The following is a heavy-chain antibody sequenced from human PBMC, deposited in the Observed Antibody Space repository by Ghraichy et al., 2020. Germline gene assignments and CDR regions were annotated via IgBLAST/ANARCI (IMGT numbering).Heavy chain of an antibody. CDR2: ISSSGSTI. CDR3: AREADYDFWSGYYSVGWFDP. Sequence: GGSLRLSCAASGFTFSSYEMNWVRQAPGKGLEWVSYISSSGSTIYYADSVKGRFTISRDNAKNSLYLQMNSLRAEDTAVYYCAREADYDFWSGYYSVGWFDPWGQGTLVTVSS. CDR1: GFTFSSYE. J-gene: IGHJ5*02. V-gene: IGHV3-48*03. D-gene: IGHD3-3*01.